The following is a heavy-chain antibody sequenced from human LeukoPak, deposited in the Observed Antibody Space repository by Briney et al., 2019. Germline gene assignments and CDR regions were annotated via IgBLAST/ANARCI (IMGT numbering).Heavy chain of an antibody. J-gene: IGHJ6*03. D-gene: IGHD3-10*01. Sequence: PSETLSLTCTVSGVSISSGSHYWTWIRQPAGKGLEYIGRVYSSGSTDSNPSLRSRLTMSVDTSKNQLSLKLTSVTAADTAVYYCARLGRFGALLPYYYYMDVWGKGTTVTVSS. CDR1: GVSISSGSHY. CDR2: VYSSGST. CDR3: ARLGRFGALLPYYYYMDV. V-gene: IGHV4-61*02.